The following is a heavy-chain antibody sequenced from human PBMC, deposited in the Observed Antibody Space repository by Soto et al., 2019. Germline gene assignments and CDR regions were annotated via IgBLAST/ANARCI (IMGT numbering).Heavy chain of an antibody. D-gene: IGHD2-21*02. Sequence: GGSLSLSCAASGFTFSSYGMHWVRQAPGKGLEWVAVISYDGSNKYYADSVKGRFTISRDNSKNTLYLQMNNLRAEDTAVYYCAKDKVPVVVTAPFDYWGQGTLVTVSS. CDR2: ISYDGSNK. CDR1: GFTFSSYG. V-gene: IGHV3-30*18. CDR3: AKDKVPVVVTAPFDY. J-gene: IGHJ4*02.